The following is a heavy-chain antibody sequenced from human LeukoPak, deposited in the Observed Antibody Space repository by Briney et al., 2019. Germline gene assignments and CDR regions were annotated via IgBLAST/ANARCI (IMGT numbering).Heavy chain of an antibody. Sequence: GGSLRLSCAASGFTFSSYAMGWVRQAPGKGLEWVSAISGSGGSTYYADSVKGRFTISRDNSKNTLYLQMNSLRAEDTAVYYCAKGGGVVSSRPAYYFDYWGQGTLVTVSS. V-gene: IGHV3-23*01. CDR1: GFTFSSYA. D-gene: IGHD2-8*02. CDR2: ISGSGGST. CDR3: AKGGGVVSSRPAYYFDY. J-gene: IGHJ4*02.